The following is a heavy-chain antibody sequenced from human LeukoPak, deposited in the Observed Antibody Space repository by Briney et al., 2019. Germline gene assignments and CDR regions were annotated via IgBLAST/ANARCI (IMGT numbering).Heavy chain of an antibody. CDR1: GFTFSSYD. CDR3: AREVFGDRDY. CDR2: IRSSSTYM. D-gene: IGHD3-10*02. Sequence: PGRSLRLSCAASGFTFSSYDMHWVRQAPGKGLEWVSSIRSSSTYMYYADSVKGRFTISRDNAKNSVYLQMNSLRAEDTAVYYCAREVFGDRDYWGQGTLVSVSS. J-gene: IGHJ4*02. V-gene: IGHV3-21*01.